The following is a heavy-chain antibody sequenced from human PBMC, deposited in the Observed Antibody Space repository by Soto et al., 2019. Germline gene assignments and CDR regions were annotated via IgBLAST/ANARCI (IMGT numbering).Heavy chain of an antibody. D-gene: IGHD3-10*01. V-gene: IGHV1-46*01. Sequence: QVQLVQSGAEVKEPGASVKLSCKASGYTFTNYYIHWVRQAPAQGLEWMGIINPSGGGTSYAQNFQGRITMPRDASTSTVYTELNSLRSDDTAVYYYARPPGGGWGVSFVSWGQGTLVTVSS. CDR1: GYTFTNYY. CDR2: INPSGGGT. J-gene: IGHJ4*02. CDR3: ARPPGGGWGVSFVS.